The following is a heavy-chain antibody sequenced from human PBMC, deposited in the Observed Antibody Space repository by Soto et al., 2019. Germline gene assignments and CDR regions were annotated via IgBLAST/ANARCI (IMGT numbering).Heavy chain of an antibody. J-gene: IGHJ4*02. Sequence: GGSLRLSCAASGFTFSSYAMNWVRQAPGKGLEWVSVITGSGDSTYYADSVKGRFTISRDNSKNTLYLQMNSLRAEDTALYYCAKDVTYYYDAAGSNYFDYWGQGTLVTVSS. V-gene: IGHV3-23*01. D-gene: IGHD3-22*01. CDR1: GFTFSSYA. CDR2: ITGSGDST. CDR3: AKDVTYYYDAAGSNYFDY.